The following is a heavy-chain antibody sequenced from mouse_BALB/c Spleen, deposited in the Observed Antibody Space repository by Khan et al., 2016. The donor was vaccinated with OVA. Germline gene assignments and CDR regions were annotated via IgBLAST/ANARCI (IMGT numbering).Heavy chain of an antibody. CDR1: GFTFSNFG. V-gene: IGHV5-17*02. J-gene: IGHJ4*01. CDR3: AQRIATGETYVMDY. Sequence: EVELVESGGGLVQPGGSRKLSCAASGFTFSNFGMHWVRQAPERGLELVAYISSGSSLIYYADIVKGRFTISRDNSNNILFLQMTSLRSEDTAMYYCAQRIATGETYVMDYWGQGTSVTVSS. CDR2: ISSGSSLI.